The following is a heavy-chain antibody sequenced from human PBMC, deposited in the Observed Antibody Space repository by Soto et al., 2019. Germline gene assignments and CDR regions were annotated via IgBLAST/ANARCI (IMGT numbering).Heavy chain of an antibody. Sequence: QMQLVQSGPEVKKPGTSVKVSCKASGFTLTSADVQWVRQTRGQRVEWIGWIVGGSSSTNYAQQFQGRLAITRDMSTSTVYVELSSLSSEDTAVYYCAADWSNRPFDFWGQGTLVTVSS. D-gene: IGHD3-3*01. CDR1: GFTLTSAD. CDR3: AADWSNRPFDF. CDR2: IVGGSSST. J-gene: IGHJ4*02. V-gene: IGHV1-58*01.